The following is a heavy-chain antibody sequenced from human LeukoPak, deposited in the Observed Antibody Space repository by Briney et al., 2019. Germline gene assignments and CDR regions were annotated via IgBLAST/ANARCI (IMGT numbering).Heavy chain of an antibody. Sequence: PGGSLRLSCAASGFTFSSYAMSWVRQAPGKGLEWVSAISGSGGSTYYADSVKGRFTISRDNSKNTLYLQMNSLRAEDTAVYYCAKDRVDFWSGLPFGGYMDVWGKGTTVTVSS. CDR1: GFTFSSYA. V-gene: IGHV3-23*01. CDR3: AKDRVDFWSGLPFGGYMDV. CDR2: ISGSGGST. D-gene: IGHD3-3*01. J-gene: IGHJ6*03.